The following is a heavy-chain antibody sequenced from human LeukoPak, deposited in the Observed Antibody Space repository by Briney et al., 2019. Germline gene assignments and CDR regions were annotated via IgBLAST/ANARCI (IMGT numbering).Heavy chain of an antibody. CDR1: GFTFSSYG. V-gene: IGHV3-30*02. Sequence: GGSLRLSCAASGFTFSSYGMHWVRRAPGKGLEWVAFIRYDGSNKYYADSVKGRFTISRDNSKSTLYLQMNSLRAEDTAVYYCAKGPRYCSSTSCHFDYWGQGTLVTVSS. D-gene: IGHD2-2*01. J-gene: IGHJ4*02. CDR3: AKGPRYCSSTSCHFDY. CDR2: IRYDGSNK.